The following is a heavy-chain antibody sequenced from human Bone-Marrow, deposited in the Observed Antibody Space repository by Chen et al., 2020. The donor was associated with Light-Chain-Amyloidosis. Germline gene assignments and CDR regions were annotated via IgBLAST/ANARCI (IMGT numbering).Heavy chain of an antibody. D-gene: IGHD1-7*01. CDR3: ARDRRNYVLDY. J-gene: IGHJ4*02. Sequence: QVQLQESGPGLVKPSETLSLTCTVSGGSISSYCWTWIRQPAGKGLEWIGRIYSSGTNNYNPSLRSRVTMSVDTSKNQFSLKLSSVTAADTAVYYCARDRRNYVLDYWGQGTLITVSS. V-gene: IGHV4-4*07. CDR1: GGSISSYC. CDR2: IYSSGTN.